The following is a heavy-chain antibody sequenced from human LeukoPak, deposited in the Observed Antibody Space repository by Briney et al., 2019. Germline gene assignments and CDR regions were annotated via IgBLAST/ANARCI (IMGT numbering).Heavy chain of an antibody. CDR3: ARSSLTTVTSGWFDP. CDR2: IYYSGST. V-gene: IGHV4-59*01. D-gene: IGHD4-17*01. J-gene: IGHJ5*02. CDR1: GGSISSYY. Sequence: PSETLSLTCTVSGGSISSYYWSWIRQPPGKGLEWIGYIYYSGSTNYNPSLKSRVTISVDTSKNQFSLKLSSVTAADTAVYYCARSSLTTVTSGWFDPWGQGTLVTVSS.